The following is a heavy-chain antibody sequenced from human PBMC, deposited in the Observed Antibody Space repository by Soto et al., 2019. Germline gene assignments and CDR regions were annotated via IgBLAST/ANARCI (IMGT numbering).Heavy chain of an antibody. D-gene: IGHD2-21*01. CDR1: GFTFSNYW. J-gene: IGHJ3*02. CDR3: ARTAYGDI. Sequence: GGSLRRSCAASGFTFSNYWMSWVRQAPGKGLEWVASTKQDGSEKYYVDSVKGRFTISRDNAKNSLYLQMNSLRAEDTAVYYCARTAYGDIWGQGTMVTVS. CDR2: TKQDGSEK. V-gene: IGHV3-7*03.